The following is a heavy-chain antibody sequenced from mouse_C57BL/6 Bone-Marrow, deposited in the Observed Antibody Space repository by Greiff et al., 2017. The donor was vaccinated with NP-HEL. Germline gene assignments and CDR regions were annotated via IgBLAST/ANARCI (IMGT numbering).Heavy chain of an antibody. CDR2: ISDGGSYT. Sequence: EVQVVESGGGLVKPGGSLKLSCAASGFTFSSYAMSWVRQTPEKRLEWVATISDGGSYTYYPDNVKGRFTISRDNAKNNLYLQMSHLKSEDTAMYYCARAAQATFSYAMDDWGQGTSVTVAS. J-gene: IGHJ4*01. CDR3: ARAAQATFSYAMDD. CDR1: GFTFSSYA. V-gene: IGHV5-4*01. D-gene: IGHD3-2*02.